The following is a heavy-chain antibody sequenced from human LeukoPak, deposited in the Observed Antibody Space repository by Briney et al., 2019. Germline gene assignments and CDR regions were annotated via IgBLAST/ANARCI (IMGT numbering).Heavy chain of an antibody. V-gene: IGHV3-9*01. CDR2: ISWNSGSI. J-gene: IGHJ4*02. CDR1: GFTFDDYA. Sequence: GGPLRLSCAASGFTFDDYAMHWVRQAPGKGLEWVSGISWNSGSIGYADSVKGRFTISRDNAKNSLYLQMNSLRAEDTALYYCAKEQGRIAAAGTSPLDYWGQGTLVTVSS. D-gene: IGHD6-13*01. CDR3: AKEQGRIAAAGTSPLDY.